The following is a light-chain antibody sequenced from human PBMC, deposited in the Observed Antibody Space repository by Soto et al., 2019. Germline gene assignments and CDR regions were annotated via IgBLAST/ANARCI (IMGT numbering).Light chain of an antibody. CDR3: QQYNSYSWT. CDR1: QSISSW. V-gene: IGKV1-5*03. CDR2: KAS. Sequence: DIQMTQSPSTLSASVGDRVTITCRASQSISSWLAWYQQKPGKAPKLLIYKASSVESGVPSRFSGSGSGTEFTLTISSPQPDDFATYYCQQYNSYSWTFGQGTKVEIK. J-gene: IGKJ1*01.